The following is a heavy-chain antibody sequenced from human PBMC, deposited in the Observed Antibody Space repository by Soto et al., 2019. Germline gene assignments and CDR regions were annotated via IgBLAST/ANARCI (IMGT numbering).Heavy chain of an antibody. CDR3: ARSVSRGVTKFDY. Sequence: QVQLVQSGAEVKKPGASVKVSCKASGYTCTGYYMHWVRQAPGQGLEWMGWINPNSGGTKYAQKCQGWVTMTRETSISPAYMELSRLRSDDTAVYYCARSVSRGVTKFDYWGQGTLVTVSS. V-gene: IGHV1-2*04. CDR1: GYTCTGYY. CDR2: INPNSGGT. D-gene: IGHD3-10*01. J-gene: IGHJ4*02.